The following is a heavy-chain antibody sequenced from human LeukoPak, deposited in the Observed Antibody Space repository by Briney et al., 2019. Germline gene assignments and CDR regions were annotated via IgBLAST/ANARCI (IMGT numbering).Heavy chain of an antibody. V-gene: IGHV3-48*03. CDR3: AKASWVSDADAVL. Sequence: GGSLRLSCAASGFTFSSYEMNWVRQAPGKGLEWVSYISSSGSTIYYADSVKGRFTISRDNAKNSLYLQMNSLTVDDTAVYYCAKASWVSDADAVLWGQGTLVTVSS. J-gene: IGHJ4*02. CDR1: GFTFSSYE. D-gene: IGHD3-10*01. CDR2: ISSSGSTI.